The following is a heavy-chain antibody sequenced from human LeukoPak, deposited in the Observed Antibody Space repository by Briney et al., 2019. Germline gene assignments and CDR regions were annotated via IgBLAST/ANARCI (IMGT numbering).Heavy chain of an antibody. J-gene: IGHJ4*02. V-gene: IGHV3-21*04. D-gene: IGHD6-19*01. CDR3: ARDNRIAVA. CDR2: ISGSGGNT. Sequence: PGGSLRLSCAASGFTFSSYGMHWVRQAPGKGLEWVSSISGSGGNTYYADSVKGRFTISRDNAKNSLYLQMNSLRAEDTAVYYCARDNRIAVAWGQGTLVTVSS. CDR1: GFTFSSYG.